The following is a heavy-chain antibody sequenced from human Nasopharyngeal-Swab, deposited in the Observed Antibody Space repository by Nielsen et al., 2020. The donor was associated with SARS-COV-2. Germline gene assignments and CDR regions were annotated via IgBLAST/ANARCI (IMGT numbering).Heavy chain of an antibody. J-gene: IGHJ4*02. D-gene: IGHD3-22*01. Sequence: WIRQPPGKGLEWIGEIYHSGSTNSNPSLKSRVTMSVDTSKNQFSLNLGSVTAADTAVYYCARGDSDSPDYSPRVFDYWGQGSLVTVSS. CDR2: IYHSGST. CDR3: ARGDSDSPDYSPRVFDY. V-gene: IGHV4-34*01.